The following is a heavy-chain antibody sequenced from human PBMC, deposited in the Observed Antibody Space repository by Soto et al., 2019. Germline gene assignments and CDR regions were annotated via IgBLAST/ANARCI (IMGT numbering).Heavy chain of an antibody. Sequence: QVQLVQSEAEVKKPGASVKVSCKASGYTFTSYYMHWVRQAPGQGLEWMGIINPSGGSTSYAQKFQGRVTVTRDTSRSTGYMEVSSLRSEDTAVYYCARDDYIRGSYYVFDYCGQGTLVTVSS. CDR2: INPSGGST. V-gene: IGHV1-46*01. CDR3: ARDDYIRGSYYVFDY. J-gene: IGHJ4*02. CDR1: GYTFTSYY. D-gene: IGHD1-26*01.